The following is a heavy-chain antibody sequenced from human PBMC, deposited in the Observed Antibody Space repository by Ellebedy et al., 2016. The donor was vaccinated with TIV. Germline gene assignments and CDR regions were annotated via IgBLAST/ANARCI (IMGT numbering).Heavy chain of an antibody. Sequence: GGSLRLXXAASGFTFSSYAMSWVRQAPGKGLEWVSAISGSGGSTYYADSVKGRFTISRDNSKNTLYLQMNSLRAEDTAVYYCAKDRRYSSSWYSYYYYGMDVWGQGTTVTVSS. CDR2: ISGSGGST. J-gene: IGHJ6*02. D-gene: IGHD6-13*01. V-gene: IGHV3-23*01. CDR3: AKDRRYSSSWYSYYYYGMDV. CDR1: GFTFSSYA.